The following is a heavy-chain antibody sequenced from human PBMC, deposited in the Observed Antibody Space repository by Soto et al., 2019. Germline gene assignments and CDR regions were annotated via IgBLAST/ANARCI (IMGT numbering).Heavy chain of an antibody. CDR1: GYILTTYS. CDR3: ARVRGAGLLIYGMVV. D-gene: IGHD3-10*01. V-gene: IGHV1-46*01. CDR2: INPSSGRT. J-gene: IGHJ6*02. Sequence: QVQLVQSGAEVKKPGASVKVSCKASGYILTTYSMHWVRQAPGQGLEWMGVINPSSGRTSYAPKFQCIVTITGDTYTSAVYMELRRLRPEDKVGYYCARVRGAGLLIYGMVVWGQGTTVTVSS.